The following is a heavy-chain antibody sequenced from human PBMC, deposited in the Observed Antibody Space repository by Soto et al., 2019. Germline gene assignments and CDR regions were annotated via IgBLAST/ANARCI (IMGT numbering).Heavy chain of an antibody. V-gene: IGHV3-23*01. J-gene: IGHJ6*03. Sequence: EVQLLESGGGLVQPGGSLRLSCAASGFTFSSYAMSWVRQAPGKGLEWVSAISGSGGSTYYADSVKGRFTISRDNSRNTLYLQMISLRAEDTAVYYCASLQGIYYYYDYYMDVWGKGTTVTVSS. CDR1: GFTFSSYA. CDR2: ISGSGGST. D-gene: IGHD3-10*01. CDR3: ASLQGIYYYYDYYMDV.